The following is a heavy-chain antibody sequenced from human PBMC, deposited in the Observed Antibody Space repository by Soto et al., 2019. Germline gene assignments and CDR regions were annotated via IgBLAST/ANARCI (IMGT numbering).Heavy chain of an antibody. CDR3: AKDSLLVYYFDS. V-gene: IGHV5-51*01. Sequence: GESLKISCKGSGYSFTSYWIGWVRQMPGKGLEWMGIIYPGDSDTRYSPSFQGQVTISADKSISTAYLQWSSLRADDTALYYCAKDSLLVYYFDSWGQGTLVTVSS. CDR2: IYPGDSDT. J-gene: IGHJ4*02. CDR1: GYSFTSYW. D-gene: IGHD2-8*02.